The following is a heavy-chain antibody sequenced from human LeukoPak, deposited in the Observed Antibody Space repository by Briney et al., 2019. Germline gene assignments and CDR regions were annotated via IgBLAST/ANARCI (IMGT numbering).Heavy chain of an antibody. J-gene: IGHJ3*02. D-gene: IGHD4-17*01. Sequence: GGSLRLSCAASGFTFSAYGVTGVRQAPGKGLEWVSSMGVSGDNVHYADSVKGRLAISRDNSKNTLYLQMNSLRAEDAVVYYCAKDPNGDYVGAFDTWGKGTMVIVSS. CDR2: MGVSGDNV. CDR1: GFTFSAYG. CDR3: AKDPNGDYVGAFDT. V-gene: IGHV3-23*01.